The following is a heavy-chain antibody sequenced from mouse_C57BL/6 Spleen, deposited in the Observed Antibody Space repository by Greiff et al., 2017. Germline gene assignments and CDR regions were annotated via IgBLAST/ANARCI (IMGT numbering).Heavy chain of an antibody. Sequence: QVQLQQPGAELVKPGASVKVSCKASGYAFTSYWMHWVKQRPGQGLEWIGRSHPSDSDTNYNQKFKGKATLTVDKSSSTAYMQLSSLTSEDSAVYYCATDGYDERVFDYWGQGTTLTVSS. CDR3: ATDGYDERVFDY. J-gene: IGHJ2*01. V-gene: IGHV1-74*01. CDR1: GYAFTSYW. D-gene: IGHD2-2*01. CDR2: SHPSDSDT.